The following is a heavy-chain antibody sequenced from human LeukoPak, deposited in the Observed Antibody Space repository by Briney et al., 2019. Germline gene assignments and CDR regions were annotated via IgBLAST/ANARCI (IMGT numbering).Heavy chain of an antibody. CDR1: GGSFSGYY. D-gene: IGHD3-10*01. CDR2: INHSGST. Sequence: SETLSLTCAVYGGSFSGYYWSWIRQPPGKGPEWIGEINHSGSTNYNPSLKSRVTISVDTSKNQFSLKLSSVTAADTAVYYCALGRSSGSYYNVGGDYWGQGTLVTVSS. J-gene: IGHJ4*02. CDR3: ALGRSSGSYYNVGGDY. V-gene: IGHV4-34*01.